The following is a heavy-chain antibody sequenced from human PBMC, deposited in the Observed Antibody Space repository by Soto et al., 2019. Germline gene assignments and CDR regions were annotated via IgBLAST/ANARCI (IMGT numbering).Heavy chain of an antibody. CDR1: GKSLSGYY. CDR2: INHSGNT. J-gene: IGHJ4*02. D-gene: IGHD2-15*01. Sequence: QVQLQQWGAGLLKPSETLSLTGAVYGKSLSGYYWSWIRQPPRKALEWIGEINHSGNTNYNPSLKSRVTRSVDTSQNQLLLNLSSVTAADSATYYCARHHVRGRTRAVAAEFWGQGTLVTVSS. V-gene: IGHV4-34*01. CDR3: ARHHVRGRTRAVAAEF.